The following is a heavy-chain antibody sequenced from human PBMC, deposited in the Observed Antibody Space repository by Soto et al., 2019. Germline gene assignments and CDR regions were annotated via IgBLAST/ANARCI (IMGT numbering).Heavy chain of an antibody. Sequence: SETLSLTSTVSNLSVLTSMYYWAWIRQPPAKGLEWVGTVYYTGTTYYNPSLQSRVTISIDTSKNQFSLNLNSVTAADTAVYYCARNWNLALVPAAYFDSWGQGTLVTVSS. CDR3: ARNWNLALVPAAYFDS. J-gene: IGHJ4*02. V-gene: IGHV4-39*01. D-gene: IGHD2-2*01. CDR2: VYYTGTT. CDR1: NLSVLTSMYY.